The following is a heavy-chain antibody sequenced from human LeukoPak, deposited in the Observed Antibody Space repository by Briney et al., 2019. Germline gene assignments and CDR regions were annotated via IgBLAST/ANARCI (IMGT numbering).Heavy chain of an antibody. CDR1: GGSISSYY. CDR2: IYYSGST. D-gene: IGHD2-2*01. Sequence: SQTLSLTCTVSGGSISSYYWSWIRQPPGKGLEWIGYIYYSGSTNYNPSLKSRVTISVDTSKNQFSLKLSSVTAADTAVYYCARGIESSTSWIDPWGQGTLVTVSS. V-gene: IGHV4-59*01. J-gene: IGHJ5*02. CDR3: ARGIESSTSWIDP.